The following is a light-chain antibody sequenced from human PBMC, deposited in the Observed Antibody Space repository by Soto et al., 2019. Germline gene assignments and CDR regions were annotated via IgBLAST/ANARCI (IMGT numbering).Light chain of an antibody. J-gene: IGLJ3*02. Sequence: QSALTQPASVSGSPGQSITISCTGTSSDVGGYNYVSWFQQHPGKAPKLKIYEVSNRPSGVSNRISGSKSGYTASLTISELQAEDEADYYCTSFTSSNTWVFGGGTKVTVL. CDR1: SSDVGGYNY. CDR3: TSFTSSNTWV. CDR2: EVS. V-gene: IGLV2-14*03.